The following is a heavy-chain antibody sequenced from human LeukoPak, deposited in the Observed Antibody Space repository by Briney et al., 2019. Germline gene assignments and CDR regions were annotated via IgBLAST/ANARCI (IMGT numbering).Heavy chain of an antibody. D-gene: IGHD3-10*01. Sequence: GGSLRLSCAASGFTFSSYAMHWFRQAPGKGLEYVSAISSNGGSTYYANSVKGRFTISRDNSKNTLYLQMGSLRAEDMAVYYCARSGSSYYYYYMDVWGKGTTVTVSS. CDR2: ISSNGGST. CDR1: GFTFSSYA. J-gene: IGHJ6*03. V-gene: IGHV3-64*01. CDR3: ARSGSSYYYYYMDV.